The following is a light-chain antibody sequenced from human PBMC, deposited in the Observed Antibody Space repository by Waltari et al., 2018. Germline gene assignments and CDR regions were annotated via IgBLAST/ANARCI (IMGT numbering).Light chain of an antibody. Sequence: QSVLTQPPSVSAAPGQRVTISCAGGSSTVCKNYVSWYRQPPGTAPQLLIFEDSERPSGIPGRFSGSKSGTSATLDITGLQSGDEADYYCGTWDSSLSGAVFGGGTHLTVL. J-gene: IGLJ7*01. CDR1: SSTVCKNY. CDR2: EDS. CDR3: GTWDSSLSGAV. V-gene: IGLV1-51*02.